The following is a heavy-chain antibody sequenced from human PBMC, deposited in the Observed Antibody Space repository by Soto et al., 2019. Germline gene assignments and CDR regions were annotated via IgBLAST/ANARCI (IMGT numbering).Heavy chain of an antibody. CDR1: GGSISSSSYY. V-gene: IGHV4-39*01. CDR2: IYYSGST. CDR3: ARHRSVDQLPSWFDP. D-gene: IGHD5-12*01. Sequence: GTPSETLSLTCTVSGGSISSSSYYWGWIRQPPGKRLEWIGSIYYSGSTYYNPSLKSRVTISVDTSKNQFSLKLSSVTAADTAVYYCARHRSVDQLPSWFDPWGQGTLVTVSS. J-gene: IGHJ5*02.